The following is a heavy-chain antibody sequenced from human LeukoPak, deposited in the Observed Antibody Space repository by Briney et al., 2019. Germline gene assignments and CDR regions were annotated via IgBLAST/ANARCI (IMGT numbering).Heavy chain of an antibody. V-gene: IGHV1-69*04. CDR1: GGTFSSYA. J-gene: IGHJ4*02. CDR3: ARGSPHYYGDYLSSYFDY. CDR2: IIPILGIA. D-gene: IGHD4-17*01. Sequence: EASVKVSCKASGGTFSSYAISWVRQAPGQGLEWMGRIIPILGIANYAQKFQGRVTITADKSTSTAYMELSSLRSEDTAVYYCARGSPHYYGDYLSSYFDYWGQGTLVTVSS.